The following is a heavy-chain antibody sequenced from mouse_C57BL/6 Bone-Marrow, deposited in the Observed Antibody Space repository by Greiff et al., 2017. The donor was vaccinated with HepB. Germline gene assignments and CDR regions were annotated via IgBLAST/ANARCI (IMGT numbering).Heavy chain of an antibody. CDR3: ASPAYYSNYFDV. J-gene: IGHJ1*03. V-gene: IGHV1-31*01. CDR1: GYSFTGYY. CDR2: IYPYNGVS. Sequence: EVQLVESGPELVKPGASVKISCKASGYSFTGYYMHWVKQSHGNILDWIGYIYPYNGVSSYNQKFKGQATLTVDKSSSTAYMEHRSLTSEDSAVYYCASPAYYSNYFDVWGTGTTVTVSS. D-gene: IGHD2-5*01.